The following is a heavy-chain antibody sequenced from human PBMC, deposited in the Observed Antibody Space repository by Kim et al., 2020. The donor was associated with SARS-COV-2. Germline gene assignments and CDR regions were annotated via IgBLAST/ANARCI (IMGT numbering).Heavy chain of an antibody. CDR1: GFTFSSYG. CDR3: AKDQDPGYSSSWYYYGMDV. J-gene: IGHJ6*02. V-gene: IGHV3-30*18. CDR2: ISYDGSNK. D-gene: IGHD6-13*01. Sequence: GGSLRLSCAASGFTFSSYGMHWVRQAPGKGLEWVAVISYDGSNKYYADSVKGRFTISRDNSKNTLYLQMNSLRAEDTAVYYCAKDQDPGYSSSWYYYGMDVWGQGTTVTVSS.